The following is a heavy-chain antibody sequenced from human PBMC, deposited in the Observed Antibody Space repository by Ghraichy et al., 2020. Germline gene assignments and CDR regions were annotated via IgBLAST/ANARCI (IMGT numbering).Heavy chain of an antibody. V-gene: IGHV3-7*01. CDR1: GFTLSNYW. CDR2: IKQDGSGK. CDR3: ALVYSNYVEHLG. Sequence: GGSLRLSCAASGFTLSNYWMNWVRQAPGKGLEWVANIKQDGSGKYYVDSVKRRFTISRDNAKNSLDLQMNSLRAEDTAGYYCALVYSNYVEHLGWGQGTLVTVSS. J-gene: IGHJ4*02. D-gene: IGHD4-11*01.